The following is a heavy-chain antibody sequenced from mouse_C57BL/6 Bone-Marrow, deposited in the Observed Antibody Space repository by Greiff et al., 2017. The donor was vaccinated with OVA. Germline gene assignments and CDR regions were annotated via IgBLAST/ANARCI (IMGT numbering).Heavy chain of an antibody. CDR2: IWSDGST. CDR3: ARLEGGSWFAY. V-gene: IGHV2-6*03. CDR1: GFSLTNYG. Sequence: VKVVESGPGLVAPSQSLSITCTVSGFSLTNYGLHWLRQPPGKGLEWLVVIWSDGSTTYNSALKSRLSISKDNSKSQVFLKMNSLQTDDTAMYYCARLEGGSWFAYWGQGTLVTVSA. J-gene: IGHJ3*01.